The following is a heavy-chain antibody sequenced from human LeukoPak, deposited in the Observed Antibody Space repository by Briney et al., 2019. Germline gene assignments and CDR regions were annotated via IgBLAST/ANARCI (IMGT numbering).Heavy chain of an antibody. D-gene: IGHD2-2*01. V-gene: IGHV3-30*02. CDR2: IRYDGSNK. J-gene: IGHJ4*02. Sequence: GGSLRLSCAASGLTFSSYGMHWVRQAPGKGLEWVAFIRYDGSNKYYADSVKGRFTISRDNSKNTLYLQMNSLRAEDTAVYYCAKAGEIVVPAAIPAGLGYWGQGTLVTVSS. CDR3: AKAGEIVVPAAIPAGLGY. CDR1: GLTFSSYG.